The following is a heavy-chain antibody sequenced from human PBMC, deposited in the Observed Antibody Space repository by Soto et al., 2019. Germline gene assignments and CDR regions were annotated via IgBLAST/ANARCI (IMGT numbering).Heavy chain of an antibody. Sequence: QVQLVQSGAEVKKPGASVKVSCKASGNTFTNYDINWVRQATVQGLEYLGWMNPNSGDTAYVQKFQGRVTMTWDTSITTAYLELRSLRSEDTAVYFCARGVKYGAYSRWVDPWGKGTLVTVSS. CDR2: MNPNSGDT. D-gene: IGHD4-17*01. CDR1: GNTFTNYD. J-gene: IGHJ5*02. V-gene: IGHV1-8*01. CDR3: ARGVKYGAYSRWVDP.